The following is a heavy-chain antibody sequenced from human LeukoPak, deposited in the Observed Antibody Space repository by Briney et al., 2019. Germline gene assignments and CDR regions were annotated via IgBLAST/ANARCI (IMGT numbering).Heavy chain of an antibody. CDR3: ARVKGLWFGELYL. CDR1: GYTFTGYY. V-gene: IGHV1-2*02. D-gene: IGHD3-10*01. Sequence: ASVKVSCKASGYTFTGYYMHWVRQAPGQGLEWMGWINPNSGGTNYAQKFQGRVAMTRDTSISTAYMELSRLRSDDTAVYYCARVKGLWFGELYLWGQGPLVTVSS. CDR2: INPNSGGT. J-gene: IGHJ4*02.